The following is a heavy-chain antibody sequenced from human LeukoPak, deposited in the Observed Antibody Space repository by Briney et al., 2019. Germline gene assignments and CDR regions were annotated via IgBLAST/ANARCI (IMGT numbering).Heavy chain of an antibody. J-gene: IGHJ4*02. Sequence: GGSLRLSCAASGFMFSSNWMSWVRLAPGKGLEWVANIKEDGTETYYVDSVKGRYTISRDNAKNSLYLQMNSLRVEDTAVYCCAKEGRSLQTYWGQGTLVTVSS. D-gene: IGHD5-24*01. CDR3: AKEGRSLQTY. V-gene: IGHV3-7*03. CDR2: IKEDGTET. CDR1: GFMFSSNW.